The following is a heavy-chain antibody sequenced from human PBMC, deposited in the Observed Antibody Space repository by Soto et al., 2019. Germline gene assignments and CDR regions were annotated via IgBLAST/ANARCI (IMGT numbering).Heavy chain of an antibody. D-gene: IGHD6-19*01. Sequence: GASVKVSCKASGYTFTSYGISWVRQAPGQGLEWRGWISADNGNTNSAQTLRGRVTMPTDTTTSTAYMELRSLRSDDKAVYYCARDVIAVRRHDLWGQGTLDIVSS. V-gene: IGHV1-18*01. J-gene: IGHJ5*02. CDR2: ISADNGNT. CDR1: GYTFTSYG. CDR3: ARDVIAVRRHDL.